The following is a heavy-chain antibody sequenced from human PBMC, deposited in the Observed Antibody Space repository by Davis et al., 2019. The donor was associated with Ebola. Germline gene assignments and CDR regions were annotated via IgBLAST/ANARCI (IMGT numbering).Heavy chain of an antibody. D-gene: IGHD1-14*01. CDR3: ARGTTAGGWFDP. Sequence: PSETLSLTCTVSGGSVSNSRDYWSWIRQPPGKGLEWIGYIYYSGSTNYNPSLKSRVTISVDTSKNQFSLKLSSVTAADTAVYYCARGTTAGGWFDPWGQGTLVTVSS. J-gene: IGHJ5*02. CDR2: IYYSGST. V-gene: IGHV4-61*01. CDR1: GGSVSNSRDY.